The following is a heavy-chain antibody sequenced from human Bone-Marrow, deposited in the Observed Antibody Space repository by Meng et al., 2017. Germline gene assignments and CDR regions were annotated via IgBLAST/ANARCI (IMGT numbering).Heavy chain of an antibody. D-gene: IGHD6-13*01. CDR3: ARDQASIAAAGDYFDY. CDR1: GFTFSSYA. CDR2: ISYDGSNK. V-gene: IGHV3-30*04. J-gene: IGHJ4*02. Sequence: GESLKISCAASGFTFSSYAMHWVRQAPGKGLEWVAVISYDGSNKYYADSVKGRFTISRDNSKNTLYLQMNSLRAEDTAVYYCARDQASIAAAGDYFDYWGQGTPVTVSS.